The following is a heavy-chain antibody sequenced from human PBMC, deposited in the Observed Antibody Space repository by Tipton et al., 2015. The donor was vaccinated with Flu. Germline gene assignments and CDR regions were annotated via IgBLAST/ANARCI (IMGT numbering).Heavy chain of an antibody. Sequence: TLSLTCSVTGGSISQYYWSWIRQPPGKGLEWIGYMYYTGSTHYNPSLKSRVIISVDTSQNVLSLQQRSMIAADTAVYYCARHRRSTLAHWGQGVLVTVSS. CDR1: GGSISQYY. V-gene: IGHV4-59*08. CDR3: ARHRRSTLAH. J-gene: IGHJ4*02. CDR2: MYYTGST.